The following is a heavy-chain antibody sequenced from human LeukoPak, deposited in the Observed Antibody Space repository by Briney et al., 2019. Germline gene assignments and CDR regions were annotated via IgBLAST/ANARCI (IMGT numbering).Heavy chain of an antibody. D-gene: IGHD1-26*01. CDR3: ARAELYGY. CDR2: ISSSSSYI. J-gene: IGHJ4*02. CDR1: GFTVSSNY. Sequence: PGGSLRLSCAASGFTVSSNYMSWVRQAPGKGLEWVSSISSSSSYIYYADSVKGRFTISRDNAKNSLYLQMNSLRAEDTAVYYCARAELYGYWGQGTLVTVSS. V-gene: IGHV3-21*01.